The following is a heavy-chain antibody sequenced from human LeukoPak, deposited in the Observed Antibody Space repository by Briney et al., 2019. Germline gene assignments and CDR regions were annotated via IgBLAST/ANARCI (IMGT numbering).Heavy chain of an antibody. CDR1: GFTFSSYS. J-gene: IGHJ3*02. CDR2: ISSSSSTI. V-gene: IGHV3-48*01. CDR3: ARDDVNYYGSGSYYTDAFDI. Sequence: GGSLRLSCAASGFTFSSYSMNWVRQAPGKGLEWVSYISSSSSTIYYADSVKGRFTISRDSAKNSLYLQMNSLRAEDTAVYYCARDDVNYYGSGSYYTDAFDIWGQGTMVTVSS. D-gene: IGHD3-10*01.